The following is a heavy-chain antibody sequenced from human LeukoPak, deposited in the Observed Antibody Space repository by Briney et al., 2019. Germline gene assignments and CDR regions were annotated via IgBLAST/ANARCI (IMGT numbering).Heavy chain of an antibody. J-gene: IGHJ6*02. D-gene: IGHD6-13*01. Sequence: PSETLSLTCTVSGDSISSYYWSWIRQPAEKGLEWIGRIYISGSTFYNPSLKSRVTMSVDTSKNQSSLKLNSVTAADTAVYYCARLCHASWYDGKYYYYGMDVWGQGTTVTVSS. V-gene: IGHV4-4*07. CDR3: ARLCHASWYDGKYYYYGMDV. CDR1: GDSISSYY. CDR2: IYISGST.